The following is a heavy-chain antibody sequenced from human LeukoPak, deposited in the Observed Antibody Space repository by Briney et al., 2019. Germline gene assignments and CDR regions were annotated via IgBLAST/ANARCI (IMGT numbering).Heavy chain of an antibody. CDR3: TRDAAYCGGDCFFDY. Sequence: PGRSLRLSCAASGFTFSSYWMHWVRQAPGKGLVWVSRISSDGRSTIYADSVKGRFTISRDNAKNTLYLQMNSLRAEDTAVYYCTRDAAYCGGDCFFDYWGQGTLVTVSS. CDR2: ISSDGRST. V-gene: IGHV3-74*01. CDR1: GFTFSSYW. J-gene: IGHJ4*02. D-gene: IGHD2-21*02.